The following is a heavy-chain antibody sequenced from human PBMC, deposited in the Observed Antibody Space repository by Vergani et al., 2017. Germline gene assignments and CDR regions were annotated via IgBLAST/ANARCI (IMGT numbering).Heavy chain of an antibody. CDR1: GFTFSSYA. Sequence: EVQLLESWGGLVQPGGSLRLSCAASGFTFSSYAMSWVRQAPGKGLEWVSAISGSGGSTYYADSVKGRFTISRDNSKNTLYLQMNSLRAEDTAVYYCAKALRYQKYYFDYWGQGTLVTVSS. CDR2: ISGSGGST. V-gene: IGHV3-23*01. D-gene: IGHD2-2*01. CDR3: AKALRYQKYYFDY. J-gene: IGHJ4*02.